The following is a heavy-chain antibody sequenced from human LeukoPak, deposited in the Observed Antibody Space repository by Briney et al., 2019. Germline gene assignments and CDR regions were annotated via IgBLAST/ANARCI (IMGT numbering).Heavy chain of an antibody. Sequence: GRSLRLSCAASGFTFSSYAMHWVRQAPGKGLEWVAVISYDGSNKYYADSVKGRFTISRDNSKNTLYLQMNSLRDEDTAVYYCATSPYRGGSSWTEFDYWGQGTLVTVSS. CDR2: ISYDGSNK. D-gene: IGHD6-13*01. CDR1: GFTFSSYA. V-gene: IGHV3-30-3*01. CDR3: ATSPYRGGSSWTEFDY. J-gene: IGHJ4*02.